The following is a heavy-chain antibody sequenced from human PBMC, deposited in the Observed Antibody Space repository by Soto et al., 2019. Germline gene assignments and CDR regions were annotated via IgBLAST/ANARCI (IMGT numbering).Heavy chain of an antibody. CDR3: ARGRRTDYYGSGSYYHDY. CDR1: GGSISSYY. D-gene: IGHD3-10*01. J-gene: IGHJ4*02. CDR2: IYYSGST. Sequence: SETLSLTCTVSGGSISSYYWSWIRQPPGKGLEWIGYIYYSGSTNYNPSLKSRVTISVDTSKNQFSLKLSSVTAADTAVYYCARGRRTDYYGSGSYYHDYWGQGTLVTVSS. V-gene: IGHV4-59*01.